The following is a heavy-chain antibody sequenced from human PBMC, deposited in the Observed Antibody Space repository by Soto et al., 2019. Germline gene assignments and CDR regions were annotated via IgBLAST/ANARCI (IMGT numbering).Heavy chain of an antibody. V-gene: IGHV3-23*01. D-gene: IGHD6-13*01. CDR1: GFTFSRHW. J-gene: IGHJ4*02. Sequence: WGSLRLSCAGTGFTFSRHWMHWVRQAPGKGLEWVSTISGSGGSTYYADSVKGRFTISRDNSKNTLYLQMNSLRAEDTAVYYCAKDQGSSWYEIDYWGQGTLVTVSS. CDR2: ISGSGGST. CDR3: AKDQGSSWYEIDY.